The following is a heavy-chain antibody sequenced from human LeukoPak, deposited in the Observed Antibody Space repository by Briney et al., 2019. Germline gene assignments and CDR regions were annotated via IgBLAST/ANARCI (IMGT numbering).Heavy chain of an antibody. J-gene: IGHJ4*02. D-gene: IGHD2-2*01. Sequence: GGSLRLSCAASGFTFSSYSMNWVRQAPGKGLEWVANIKQDGSEKYYVDSVKGRFTISRDNAKNSLYLQMNSLRAEDTAVYYCASYCSSTSCYQGFDYWGQGTLVTVSS. CDR2: IKQDGSEK. V-gene: IGHV3-7*01. CDR3: ASYCSSTSCYQGFDY. CDR1: GFTFSSYS.